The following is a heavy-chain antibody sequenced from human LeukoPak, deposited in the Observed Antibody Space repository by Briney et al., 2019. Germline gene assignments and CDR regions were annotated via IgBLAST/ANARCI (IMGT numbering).Heavy chain of an antibody. CDR3: ANASWVSNADAVL. CDR1: GFTFSSYA. V-gene: IGHV3-23*01. CDR2: LRGDGDT. Sequence: GGSLRLSCAASGFTFSSYAMSWVRQAPARGLEWVSSLRGDGDTFYADFVKGRFTLSRDESRNTVYLQLNNLRVEDTAVYYCANASWVSNADAVLWGQGTLVTVSS. J-gene: IGHJ4*02. D-gene: IGHD6-19*01.